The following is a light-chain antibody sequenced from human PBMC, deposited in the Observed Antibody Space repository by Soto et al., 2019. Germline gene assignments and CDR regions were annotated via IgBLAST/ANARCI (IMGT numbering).Light chain of an antibody. CDR2: AAS. J-gene: IGKJ5*01. Sequence: DIQMTQSPSTLSASVGDRVTITCRASQSISSWLAWYQQKPGKAPKLLIYAASTLQSGVPSRFSGSRSGTEFTLTISSPQPEDFATYYCQQLNSYPITFGQGTRLEIK. CDR1: QSISSW. CDR3: QQLNSYPIT. V-gene: IGKV1-5*01.